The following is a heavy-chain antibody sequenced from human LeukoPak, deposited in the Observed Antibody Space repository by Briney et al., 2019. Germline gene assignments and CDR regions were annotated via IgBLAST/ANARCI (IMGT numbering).Heavy chain of an antibody. J-gene: IGHJ4*02. D-gene: IGHD3-10*01. CDR2: ISGSGGST. CDR3: AKAIARITMVRGAYY. CDR1: GFTFSSYA. Sequence: PGVSLRLSCAASGFTFSSYAMSWVRQAPGKGLEWVSAISGSGGSTYYADSVKGRFTISRDNSKNTLYLQMNSLRAEDTAVYYCAKAIARITMVRGAYYWGQGTLVTVSS. V-gene: IGHV3-23*01.